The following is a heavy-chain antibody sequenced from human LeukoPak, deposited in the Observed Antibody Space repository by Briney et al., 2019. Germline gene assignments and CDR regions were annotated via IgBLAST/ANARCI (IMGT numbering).Heavy chain of an antibody. Sequence: GGSLRLSCAASTFTFSSYAMSWVRQAPGKGLEWVSAIGTAGDTYYPGSVKGRFTISRENAKNSLYLQMNSLRAGDTAVYYCARAPLDCSGGSCSYYFDYWGQGTLVTVSS. CDR1: TFTFSSYA. CDR2: IGTAGDT. D-gene: IGHD2-15*01. V-gene: IGHV3-13*01. CDR3: ARAPLDCSGGSCSYYFDY. J-gene: IGHJ4*02.